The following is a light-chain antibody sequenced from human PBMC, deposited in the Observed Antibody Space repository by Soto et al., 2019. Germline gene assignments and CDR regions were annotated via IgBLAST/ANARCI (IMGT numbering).Light chain of an antibody. J-gene: IGLJ1*01. Sequence: QSVLTQPPSVSGAPGQRRSISCTGSSSNIGAGYDVHWYQQLPGTAPKLLIYGNSNRPSGVPDRFSGSKSGTSASLAITGLQAEDEADYYCQSYDSSLSGSNVFGTGTKVTVL. CDR3: QSYDSSLSGSNV. CDR1: SSNIGAGYD. CDR2: GNS. V-gene: IGLV1-40*01.